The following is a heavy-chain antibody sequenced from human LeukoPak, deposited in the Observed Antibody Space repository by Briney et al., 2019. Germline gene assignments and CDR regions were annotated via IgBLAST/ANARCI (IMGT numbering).Heavy chain of an antibody. CDR3: ARFNTWASYFDY. Sequence: PGGSLRLSCAASGFTFSSYSMNWVRQAPGKGLEWVSSISSSSYIYYADSVKGRFTISRDSAKNSLYLQMNSLRAEDTAVYYCARFNTWASYFDYWGQGTLVTVSS. D-gene: IGHD5-12*01. CDR1: GFTFSSYS. CDR2: ISSSSYI. V-gene: IGHV3-21*01. J-gene: IGHJ4*02.